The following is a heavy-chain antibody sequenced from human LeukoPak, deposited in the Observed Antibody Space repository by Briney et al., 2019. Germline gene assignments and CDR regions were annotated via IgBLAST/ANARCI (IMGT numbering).Heavy chain of an antibody. CDR3: AKADAPGDLWGSVDY. J-gene: IGHJ4*02. V-gene: IGHV3-23*01. D-gene: IGHD7-27*01. CDR2: IRRSGGVT. CDR1: GFTFSSYA. Sequence: GGSLRLSCAASGFTFSSYAMHWVRQSPGKGLEWVSTIRRSGGVTYYADSVRGRITISRDNSKNTLYLQINSLRAEDTAVYYCAKADAPGDLWGSVDYWGQGTLVTVSS.